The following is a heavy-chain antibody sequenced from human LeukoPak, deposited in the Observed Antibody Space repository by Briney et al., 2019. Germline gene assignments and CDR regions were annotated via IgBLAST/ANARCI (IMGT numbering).Heavy chain of an antibody. Sequence: ASVKVSCKASGYIFTSYDINWVRQATGQGLEWMGWMNPNSGNTGYAQKFQGRVTMTRNTSISTAYMELSSLRSEDTAVYYCARGKSDCTNGVCYRDYYYYYMDVWGKGTTVTVSS. D-gene: IGHD2-8*01. CDR3: ARGKSDCTNGVCYRDYYYYYMDV. V-gene: IGHV1-8*01. J-gene: IGHJ6*03. CDR1: GYIFTSYD. CDR2: MNPNSGNT.